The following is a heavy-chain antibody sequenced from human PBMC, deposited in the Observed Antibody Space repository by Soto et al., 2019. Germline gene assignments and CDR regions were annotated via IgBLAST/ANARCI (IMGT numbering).Heavy chain of an antibody. CDR2: VYYTGFT. D-gene: IGHD1-20*01. Sequence: SETLSLTCAVSGASISGSYYYWAWLRQSPGKGPEWIGSVYYTGFTSYNPSLESRVSVSVDTSKSQFSLKLSAVTAADTAVYYCATSQKGYNWNYFDHWGQGALVTVSS. CDR1: GASISGSYYY. V-gene: IGHV4-39*01. CDR3: ATSQKGYNWNYFDH. J-gene: IGHJ4*02.